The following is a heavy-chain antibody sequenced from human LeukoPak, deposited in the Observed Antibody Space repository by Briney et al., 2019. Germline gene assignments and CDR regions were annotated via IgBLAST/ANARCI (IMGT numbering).Heavy chain of an antibody. CDR3: ARTKPLAAAGGAFDI. D-gene: IGHD6-13*01. V-gene: IGHV4-31*03. CDR2: MYSSGST. CDR1: GGSISSRGYY. Sequence: SETLSLTCTVSGGSISSRGYYWSWIRQHPGKGLEWIAYMYSSGSTYYNPSLRSRITISLDTSKTQFSLKLTSLTAADTAVYYCARTKPLAAAGGAFDIWGQGTTVSVSS. J-gene: IGHJ3*02.